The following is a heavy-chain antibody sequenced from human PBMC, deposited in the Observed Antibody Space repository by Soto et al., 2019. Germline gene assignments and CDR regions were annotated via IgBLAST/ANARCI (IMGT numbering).Heavy chain of an antibody. CDR2: INHSGST. D-gene: IGHD6-13*01. J-gene: IGHJ6*02. CDR1: GGSFSGYY. V-gene: IGHV4-34*01. CDR3: ARGRAAGGFPSRYYYYCGMDV. Sequence: QVQLQQWGAGLLKPSETLSLTCAVYGGSFSGYYWSWIRQPPGKGLEWIGEINHSGSTNYNPSLRSRVPISVSTTKNQFSLKLSSVTASHTAVYYCARGRAAGGFPSRYYYYCGMDVWGQGTTVTVSS.